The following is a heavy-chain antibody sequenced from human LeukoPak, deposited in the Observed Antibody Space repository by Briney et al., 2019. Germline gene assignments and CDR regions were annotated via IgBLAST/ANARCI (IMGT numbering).Heavy chain of an antibody. CDR1: GGSFSGYY. J-gene: IGHJ3*02. V-gene: IGHV4-34*01. CDR3: ARLTVGATGLAFDI. Sequence: PSGTLSLTCAVYGGSFSGYYWSWIRQPPGKGLEWIGEINHSGSTNYNPSLKSRVTMSVDTSKNQFSLKLSSVTAADTAVYYCARLTVGATGLAFDIWGQGTMVTVSS. D-gene: IGHD1-26*01. CDR2: INHSGST.